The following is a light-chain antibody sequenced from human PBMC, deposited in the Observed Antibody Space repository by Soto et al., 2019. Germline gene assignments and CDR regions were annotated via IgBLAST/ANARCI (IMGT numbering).Light chain of an antibody. J-gene: IGLJ1*01. CDR2: EVT. CDR1: SSDVGIYIY. Sequence: QSALTQPRSVSGSPGQSVTISCTGTSSDVGIYIYVSWYQQHPGKAPKLLIYEVTKRPSGVPDRFSGSKSGNTASLTISGLQAEDEADYYCSSYTSSSILVFGTGTKVTVL. CDR3: SSYTSSSILV. V-gene: IGLV2-11*01.